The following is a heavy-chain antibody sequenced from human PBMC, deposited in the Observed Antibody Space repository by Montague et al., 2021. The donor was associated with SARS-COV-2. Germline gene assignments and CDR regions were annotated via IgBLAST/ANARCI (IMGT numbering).Heavy chain of an antibody. D-gene: IGHD3-10*01. CDR2: IDWDDDK. V-gene: IGHV2-70*01. CDR3: ARSLLWFGELNAFDI. J-gene: IGHJ3*02. CDR1: GFSLSTSGMC. Sequence: PALVKPTQTLTLTCTFSGFSLSTSGMCVSWIRQPPGKALEWLALIDWDDDKYYSTSLKTRLTISKDTSKNQVVLTMTNMDPVDTATYYCARSLLWFGELNAFDIWGHGTMVTVSS.